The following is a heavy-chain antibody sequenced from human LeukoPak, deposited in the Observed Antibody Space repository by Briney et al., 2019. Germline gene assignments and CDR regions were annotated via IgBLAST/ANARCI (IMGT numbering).Heavy chain of an antibody. V-gene: IGHV4-61*02. CDR2: IYPSGTT. CDR3: ARGQEVVAENYFDY. D-gene: IGHD5-12*01. Sequence: SETLSLTCTVSGGAISSGSYYWSWIRQPAGKGLEWIGRIYPSGTTNYNPSLKSRVTISVDTSKNQFSLKLRSVTAADTAVYYCARGQEVVAENYFDYWGQGTLVTVSS. J-gene: IGHJ4*02. CDR1: GGAISSGSYY.